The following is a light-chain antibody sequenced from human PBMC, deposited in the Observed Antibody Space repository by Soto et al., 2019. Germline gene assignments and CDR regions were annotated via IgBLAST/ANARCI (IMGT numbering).Light chain of an antibody. Sequence: DIQMTQSPSSLPASVGYRVTVTCRASQSIRGYLNWYQHKPGTAPKLLIYDASSLESGVPQRFSGSGSGTEFTLTISSLQPDDFATYYCQQYVTAFRSFGQGTKVDIK. CDR3: QQYVTAFRS. CDR1: QSIRGY. CDR2: DAS. V-gene: IGKV1-5*01. J-gene: IGKJ1*01.